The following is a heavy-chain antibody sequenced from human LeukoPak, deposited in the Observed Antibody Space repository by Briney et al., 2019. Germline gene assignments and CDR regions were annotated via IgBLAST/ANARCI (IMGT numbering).Heavy chain of an antibody. D-gene: IGHD1-1*01. CDR2: INHSGST. CDR3: AKERVGAFDI. V-gene: IGHV4-34*01. J-gene: IGHJ3*02. CDR1: GGSFSGYY. Sequence: SSETLSLTCAVYGGSFSGYYWSWIRQPPGKGLEWIGEINHSGSTNYNPSLKSRVTISVDTSKNQFSLKLSSVTAADTAVYYCAKERVGAFDIWGQGTMVTVSS.